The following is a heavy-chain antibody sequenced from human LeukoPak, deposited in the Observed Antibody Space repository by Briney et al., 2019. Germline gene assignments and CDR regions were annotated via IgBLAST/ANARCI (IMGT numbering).Heavy chain of an antibody. CDR1: GFTFSSYW. J-gene: IGHJ4*02. V-gene: IGHV3-74*01. D-gene: IGHD6-13*01. Sequence: GGSLRLSCAASGFTFSSYWMHWVRQAPGKGLVWVSRINSDGSTTRYADSVKGRFTISRGNAKNTMYLQMNSLRAEDTAVYYCAKDQGIAAAAPDYWGQGTLVTVSS. CDR2: INSDGSTT. CDR3: AKDQGIAAAAPDY.